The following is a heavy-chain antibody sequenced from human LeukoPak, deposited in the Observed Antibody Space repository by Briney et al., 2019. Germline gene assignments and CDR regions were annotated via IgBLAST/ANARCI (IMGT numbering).Heavy chain of an antibody. CDR1: GYSISSGYY. CDR3: ARRGIAVAGDFDY. D-gene: IGHD6-19*01. CDR2: IYHSGST. V-gene: IGHV4-38-2*01. Sequence: SETLSLTCAVSGYSISSGYYWARIRQPPGKGLEWIGSIYHSGSTYYNPSLKSRVTISVDTSKNQFSLKLSSVTAADTAVYYCARRGIAVAGDFDYWGQGTLVTVSS. J-gene: IGHJ4*02.